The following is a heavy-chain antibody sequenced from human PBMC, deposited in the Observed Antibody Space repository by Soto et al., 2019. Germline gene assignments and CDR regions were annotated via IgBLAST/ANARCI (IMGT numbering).Heavy chain of an antibody. V-gene: IGHV1-69*02. CDR2: IIPILGIA. Sequence: QVQLVQSGAEVKKPGSSVKVSCKASGGTFSRYTISWVRQAPGQGLEWMGRIIPILGIANYAQQFQGRVTITADKSTSTAYMELSSLRSEDTAVYYCARGAQRSGYSYCPYNVFDPWGQGTLVTVSS. J-gene: IGHJ5*02. CDR1: GGTFSRYT. CDR3: ARGAQRSGYSYCPYNVFDP. D-gene: IGHD5-18*01.